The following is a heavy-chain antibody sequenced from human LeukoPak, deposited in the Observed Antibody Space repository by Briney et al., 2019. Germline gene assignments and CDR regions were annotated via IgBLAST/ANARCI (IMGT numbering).Heavy chain of an antibody. V-gene: IGHV4-61*02. CDR2: IYTSGST. CDR3: ARDGEGYDILTGYPRPHYYYYYMDV. D-gene: IGHD3-9*01. J-gene: IGHJ6*03. Sequence: KSSKTLSLTCTVSGGSISSGSYYWSWIRQPAGKGLEWIGRIYTSGSTNYNPSLKSRVTISVDTSKNQFSLKLSSVTAADTAVYYCARDGEGYDILTGYPRPHYYYYYMDVWGKGTTVTISS. CDR1: GGSISSGSYY.